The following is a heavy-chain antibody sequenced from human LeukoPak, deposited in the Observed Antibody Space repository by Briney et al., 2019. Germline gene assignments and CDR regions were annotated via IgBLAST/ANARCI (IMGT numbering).Heavy chain of an antibody. J-gene: IGHJ4*02. Sequence: SETLSLTCTVSGGSISSYYWSWIRQPPGKGLEWIGYIYYSGSTNYNPSLKSRVTISIDTSKNQFSLKLSSVTAADTAVYHCARGYSRTYFDYWGQGTLVTVSS. D-gene: IGHD5-18*01. V-gene: IGHV4-59*08. CDR1: GGSISSYY. CDR2: IYYSGST. CDR3: ARGYSRTYFDY.